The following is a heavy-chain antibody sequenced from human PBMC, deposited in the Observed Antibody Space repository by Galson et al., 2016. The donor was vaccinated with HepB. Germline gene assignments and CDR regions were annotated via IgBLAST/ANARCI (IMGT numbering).Heavy chain of an antibody. Sequence: SLRLSCAASGFTFSNYAIHWVRQAPGKGLEWVARISFDGRNEYYADSVKGRFTISRDNSRHTLYLQMNGLRPDDTAVYYCARGQRHCYFYCFDHWDQGTLVTVSS. CDR2: ISFDGRNE. V-gene: IGHV3-30-3*01. CDR1: GFTFSNYA. J-gene: IGHJ4*02. D-gene: IGHD2-15*01. CDR3: ARGQRHCYFYCFDH.